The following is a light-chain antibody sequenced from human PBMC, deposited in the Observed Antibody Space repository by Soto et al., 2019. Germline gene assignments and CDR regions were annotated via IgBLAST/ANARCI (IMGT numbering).Light chain of an antibody. J-gene: IGKJ4*01. CDR3: QQYNEWPLT. CDR2: HAS. Sequence: ETVMTQSPAALSVSPGERATLSCRASQNVYNNLAWYQQKPVQAPRLLIYHASSRATGIPARFSGSGSGTEFTLTISSLQSEDFAVYYCQQYNEWPLTFGGGTKVEIK. V-gene: IGKV3-15*01. CDR1: QNVYNN.